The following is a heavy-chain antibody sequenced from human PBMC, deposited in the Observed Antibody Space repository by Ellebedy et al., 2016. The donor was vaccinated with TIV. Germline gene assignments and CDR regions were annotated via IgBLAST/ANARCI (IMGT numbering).Heavy chain of an antibody. D-gene: IGHD3-16*01. J-gene: IGHJ4*02. CDR1: GDSIRSFY. Sequence: MPSETLSLTCNVSGDSIRSFYWSWVRQSPGKGLEWIGYVHSSWGANYNPSLKSRVTISVDTSKNQFSLTLSSVTAADTAVYYCARGPYTNWPLLGHWGQGTLVTVSS. CDR2: VHSSWGA. CDR3: ARGPYTNWPLLGH. V-gene: IGHV4-59*12.